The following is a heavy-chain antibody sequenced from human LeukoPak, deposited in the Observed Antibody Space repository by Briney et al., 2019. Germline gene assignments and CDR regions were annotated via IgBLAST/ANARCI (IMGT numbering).Heavy chain of an antibody. J-gene: IGHJ5*02. CDR3: AREALYYDYVWGSYRYNWFDP. D-gene: IGHD3-16*02. V-gene: IGHV4-34*01. Sequence: PSETLSLTCAVYGASFSGYYWSWIRQPPGKGLEWIGEINHSGSTNYNPSLKSRVTISVDTSKNQFSLKLTSVTAADTAVYYCAREALYYDYVWGSYRYNWFDPWGQGTLVTVSS. CDR2: INHSGST. CDR1: GASFSGYY.